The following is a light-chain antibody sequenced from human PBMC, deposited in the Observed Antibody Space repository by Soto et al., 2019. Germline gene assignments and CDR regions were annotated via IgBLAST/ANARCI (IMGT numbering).Light chain of an antibody. CDR1: SSDVGGYNY. CDR2: EVS. V-gene: IGLV2-8*01. J-gene: IGLJ2*01. CDR3: SSYAGSNFVV. Sequence: QSALTQPPSASGSPGQSVTISCTGTSSDVGGYNYVSWYQQHPGKAPKFMIYEVSKRPSGVPDRFSGSESGNTASLTVSGLQAEDEADYYCSSYAGSNFVVFGGGTKVTVL.